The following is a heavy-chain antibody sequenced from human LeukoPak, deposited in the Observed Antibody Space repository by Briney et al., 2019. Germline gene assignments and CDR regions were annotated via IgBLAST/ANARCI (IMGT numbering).Heavy chain of an antibody. Sequence: PGGSLRLSCAASGFTFSSYAMSWVRQAPGKGLEWVSAISGSGGGTYYADSVKGRFTISRDNSKNTLYLQMNSLRAEDTAFYYSAKVPLSAGGWYEYWGQGTLVTVSS. V-gene: IGHV3-23*01. CDR2: ISGSGGGT. CDR1: GFTFSSYA. CDR3: AKVPLSAGGWYEY. D-gene: IGHD6-19*01. J-gene: IGHJ4*02.